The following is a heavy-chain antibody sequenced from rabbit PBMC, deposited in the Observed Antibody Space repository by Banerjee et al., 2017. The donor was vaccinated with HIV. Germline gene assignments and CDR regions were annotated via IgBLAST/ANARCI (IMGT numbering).Heavy chain of an antibody. CDR3: ARGGYADYPGYGYVFGL. J-gene: IGHJ3*01. Sequence: QQQLEESGGGLVQPEGSLTVTCTASGFSFSNKYVMCWVRQVLGKGLEWIACIYTDFSASTYYASWAKGRFTISKTSSTTVTLQMTSLTAADTATYFCARGGYADYPGYGYVFGLWGQGTLVTVS. CDR1: GFSFSNKYV. V-gene: IGHV1S45*01. CDR2: IYTDFSAST. D-gene: IGHD7-1*01.